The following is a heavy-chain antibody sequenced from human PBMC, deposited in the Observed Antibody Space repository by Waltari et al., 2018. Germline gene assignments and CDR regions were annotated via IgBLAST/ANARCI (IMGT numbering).Heavy chain of an antibody. CDR1: GFTFSSYG. CDR3: AKLVTTVDYDY. V-gene: IGHV3-30*18. Sequence: QVQLVESGGGVVQPGRSLRLSCAASGFTFSSYGMHWARQAPGKGVEWVVVISYDGSNKYYADSVKCRFTISRDNSKNTLYLQMNSLRAEDTAVYYCAKLVTTVDYDYWGQGTLVTVSS. CDR2: ISYDGSNK. D-gene: IGHD4-17*01. J-gene: IGHJ4*02.